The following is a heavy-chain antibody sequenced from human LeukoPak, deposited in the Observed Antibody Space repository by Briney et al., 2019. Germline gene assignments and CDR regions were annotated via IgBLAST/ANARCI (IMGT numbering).Heavy chain of an antibody. CDR3: ARMRYSSGWYPTWHAFDI. CDR1: GFTFSSYW. D-gene: IGHD6-19*01. J-gene: IGHJ3*02. CDR2: IKQDGSEK. V-gene: IGHV3-7*01. Sequence: RAGGSLRLSCAASGFTFSSYWMSWVRQAPGKGLEWVANIKQDGSEKYYVDSVKGRFTISRDNAKNSLYLQMNSLRAEDTAVYYCARMRYSSGWYPTWHAFDIWGQGTMVTVSS.